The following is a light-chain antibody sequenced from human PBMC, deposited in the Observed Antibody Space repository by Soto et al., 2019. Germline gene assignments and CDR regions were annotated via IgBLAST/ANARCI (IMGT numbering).Light chain of an antibody. CDR2: GAS. CDR3: LQDINYPWT. V-gene: IGKV1-6*01. Sequence: ATQITPSPSSRSASVGDQGTISCGAGKVIRIALGCYQQKPGKLPKVLIYGASNLQSGVPPRFSGSGSGTDFTLAISGLQPEYSATDYCLQDINYPWTLGQGTKVDIK. J-gene: IGKJ1*01. CDR1: KVIRIA.